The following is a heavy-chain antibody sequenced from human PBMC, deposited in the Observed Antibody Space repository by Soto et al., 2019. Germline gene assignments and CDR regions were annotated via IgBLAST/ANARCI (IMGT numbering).Heavy chain of an antibody. CDR1: GFTFSSYA. CDR3: ERDWQQLLKIDY. Sequence: GGSLRLSCAASGFTFSSYAMHWVRQAPGKGLEWVAVISYDGSNKYYGDSVKGRFTISRDNSKNRPYLQMNSLRAEDTAVYYCERDWQQLLKIDYWGQGTLVTVSS. V-gene: IGHV3-30-3*01. J-gene: IGHJ4*02. D-gene: IGHD6-13*01. CDR2: ISYDGSNK.